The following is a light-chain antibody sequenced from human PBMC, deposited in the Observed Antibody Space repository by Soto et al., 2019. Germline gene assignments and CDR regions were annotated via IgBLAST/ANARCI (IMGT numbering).Light chain of an antibody. V-gene: IGKV3-20*01. J-gene: IGKJ2*01. CDR1: ESVSSSY. CDR3: QQYGSSLYT. CDR2: GAS. Sequence: ENVLTQSPGTLSLSPGERATLSCRASESVSSSYLAWYQQKPGQAPRLLIYGASSRATGIPDRFSGSGSGTDFTFTISRLEPEDFAVYYCQQYGSSLYTFGQGTKLEI.